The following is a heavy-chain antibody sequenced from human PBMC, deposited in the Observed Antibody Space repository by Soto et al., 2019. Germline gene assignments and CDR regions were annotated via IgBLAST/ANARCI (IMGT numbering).Heavy chain of an antibody. V-gene: IGHV4-31*03. CDR1: GRSITSGGYY. CDR2: IYYSGST. CDR3: ARFYMVRGVMGAFDI. J-gene: IGHJ3*02. D-gene: IGHD3-10*01. Sequence: SQTLSLTFTFSGRSITSGGYYWTWIRQHPGKGLEWIGYIYYSGSTYYNPSLKSRVTISVDTSKNQFSLKLSSVTAADTAVYYCARFYMVRGVMGAFDIWGQGTMVT.